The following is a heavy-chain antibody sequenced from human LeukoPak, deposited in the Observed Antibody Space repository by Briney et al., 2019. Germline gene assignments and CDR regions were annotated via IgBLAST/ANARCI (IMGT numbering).Heavy chain of an antibody. CDR3: AREVFLLDRYVDV. CDR1: GYTFTSYA. V-gene: IGHV7-4-1*02. D-gene: IGHD3-3*01. J-gene: IGHJ6*03. Sequence: GASVKVSCKASGYTFTSYAMNWVRQAPGQGREWMGWINTNTGNPTYAQGFTGRFVFSLDTSVSTAYLQISSLKAEDTAVYYCAREVFLLDRYVDVWGKGTTVTVSS. CDR2: INTNTGNP.